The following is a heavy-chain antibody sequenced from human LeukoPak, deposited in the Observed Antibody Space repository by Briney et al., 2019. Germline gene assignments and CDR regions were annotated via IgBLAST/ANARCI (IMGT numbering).Heavy chain of an antibody. J-gene: IGHJ5*02. CDR1: VYTVTIYG. D-gene: IGHD2-15*01. CDR3: ARPVVVVAATRENWFDP. V-gene: IGHV1-18*01. CDR2: MSAYNCNT. Sequence: GASVTVSFTGSVYTVTIYGSGWVWRGPGQGLERGGGMSAYNCNTNHAQQLQGRVTMTTDPSTSTAYMELRTLRSDDTAVYYCARPVVVVAATRENWFDPWGQGTLVTVSS.